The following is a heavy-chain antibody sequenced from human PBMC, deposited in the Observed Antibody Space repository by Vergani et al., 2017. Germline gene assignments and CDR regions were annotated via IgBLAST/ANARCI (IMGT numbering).Heavy chain of an antibody. CDR3: AEVVMATTKKGGYYFDY. CDR1: GGSISSGSYY. J-gene: IGHJ4*02. D-gene: IGHD3-22*01. Sequence: QVQLQESGPGLVKPSQTLSLTCTVSGGSISSGSYYWSWIRQPAGKGLEWIGRIYTSGSTNYNPSLKSRVTISVDTSKNQFSLKLSSVTAADTAVYYCAEVVMATTKKGGYYFDYWGQGTLVTVSS. CDR2: IYTSGST. V-gene: IGHV4-61*02.